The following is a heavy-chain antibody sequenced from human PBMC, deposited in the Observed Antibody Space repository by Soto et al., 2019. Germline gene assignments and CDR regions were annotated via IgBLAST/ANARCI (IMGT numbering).Heavy chain of an antibody. CDR2: ITSDGKSK. CDR1: GFNFSNHW. J-gene: IGHJ5*02. Sequence: GGSLRLSCAASGFNFSNHWRHWVRQRPAEGLVWVSRITSDGKSKAYAESVKGRFAISRDNAKNTLYLQMNGLTAEDTDVYYCARESGDWPLNWFDPWGQGTLVTVSS. V-gene: IGHV3-74*01. D-gene: IGHD2-21*02. CDR3: ARESGDWPLNWFDP.